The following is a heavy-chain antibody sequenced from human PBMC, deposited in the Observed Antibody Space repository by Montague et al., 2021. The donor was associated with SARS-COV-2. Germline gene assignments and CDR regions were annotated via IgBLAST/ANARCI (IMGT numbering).Heavy chain of an antibody. Sequence: SETLSLTCTVSGGSITNSNYYWIWIRQPPGKGLEWIGCIFYKGSTNYTPYFKSRLTLSVDTSKNQFSLRLRSATAADTAVYYCARLGWILTADHYTFDYWGQGTLVTVSS. CDR3: ARLGWILTADHYTFDY. V-gene: IGHV4-39*01. CDR2: IFYKGST. D-gene: IGHD5-18*01. J-gene: IGHJ4*02. CDR1: GGSITNSNYY.